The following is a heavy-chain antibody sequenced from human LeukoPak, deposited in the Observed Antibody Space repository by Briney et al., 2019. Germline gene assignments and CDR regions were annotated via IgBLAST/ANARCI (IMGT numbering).Heavy chain of an antibody. V-gene: IGHV1-2*02. Sequence: ASVKVSCKASGYTFTGYNMHWVRQAPGQGLEWMGWINPNSGGTNYAQKFQGRVTMTRHTSISTAYMELSRLTSDDTAIYYCAGGVPAAITYFQHWGQGNLVTVSS. CDR3: AGGVPAAITYFQH. J-gene: IGHJ1*01. D-gene: IGHD2-2*01. CDR2: INPNSGGT. CDR1: GYTFTGYN.